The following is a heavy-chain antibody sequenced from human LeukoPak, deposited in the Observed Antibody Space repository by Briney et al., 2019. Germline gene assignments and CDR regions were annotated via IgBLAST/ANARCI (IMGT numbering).Heavy chain of an antibody. V-gene: IGHV3-33*08. J-gene: IGHJ3*02. CDR1: GFTFSSYG. Sequence: GGSLRLSCAASGFTFSSYGMHWVRQAPGKGLEWVALIWYDGSKKFYTDSVKGRFTISRDNSKDTLYLQMNSLRAEDTAVYYCARDEAVMTTVLSDAFDIWGQGTMVTVSS. D-gene: IGHD4-17*01. CDR2: IWYDGSKK. CDR3: ARDEAVMTTVLSDAFDI.